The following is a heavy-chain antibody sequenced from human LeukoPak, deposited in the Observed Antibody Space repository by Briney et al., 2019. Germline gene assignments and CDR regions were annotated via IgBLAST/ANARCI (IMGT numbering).Heavy chain of an antibody. Sequence: GGSLRLSCAASGFTFSSYAMSWVRQAAGKGLEWVSVISGSGGSTYYADSVKGRFTISRDNSKNTLYLQMNSLRAEDTAVYYCAKDEMGSGWYKRRPGAFDIWGQGTMVTVSS. J-gene: IGHJ3*02. CDR2: ISGSGGST. D-gene: IGHD6-19*01. V-gene: IGHV3-23*01. CDR3: AKDEMGSGWYKRRPGAFDI. CDR1: GFTFSSYA.